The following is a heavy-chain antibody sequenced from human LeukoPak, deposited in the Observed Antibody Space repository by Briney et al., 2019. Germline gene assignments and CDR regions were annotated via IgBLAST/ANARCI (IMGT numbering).Heavy chain of an antibody. CDR1: GGSISSGGYY. J-gene: IGHJ4*02. V-gene: IGHV4-31*03. Sequence: SETLSLTCTVSGGSISSGGYYWSWIRQHPGKGLEWIGYIYYSGSTYYNPSLKSRVTISVDTSKNQFSLKLSSVTVADTAVYYCARDSPETLFDYWGQGTLVTVSS. CDR2: IYYSGST. CDR3: ARDSPETLFDY.